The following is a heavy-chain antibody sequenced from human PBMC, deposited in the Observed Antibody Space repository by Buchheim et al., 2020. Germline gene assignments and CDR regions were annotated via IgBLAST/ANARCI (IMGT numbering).Heavy chain of an antibody. D-gene: IGHD6-19*01. Sequence: EVQLVESGGGLVQPGGSLRLSCAASGFTFSSYWMSWVRQAPGKGLEWVANIKQDGSEKYYVDSVKGRFTISRDNAKNSLYLQMSSLRAEDTAVYYCAGDHPRDLAVAGLDYWGQGTL. CDR3: AGDHPRDLAVAGLDY. CDR2: IKQDGSEK. V-gene: IGHV3-7*01. J-gene: IGHJ4*02. CDR1: GFTFSSYW.